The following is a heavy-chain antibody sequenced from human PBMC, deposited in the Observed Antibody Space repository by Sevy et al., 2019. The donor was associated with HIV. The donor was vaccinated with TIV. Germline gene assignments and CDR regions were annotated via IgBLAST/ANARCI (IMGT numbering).Heavy chain of an antibody. CDR1: GFTFSSYA. Sequence: GGSLRLSCAASGFTFSSYAMHWVRQAPGKGLEWVAVISYDGSNKYYADSVKGRFTISRDNSKNTLYLQMNSLRAEDTAVYYCARGGRITMVRGVIITDYYYYGMDVWGQVTTVTVSS. J-gene: IGHJ6*02. V-gene: IGHV3-30*04. D-gene: IGHD3-10*01. CDR2: ISYDGSNK. CDR3: ARGGRITMVRGVIITDYYYYGMDV.